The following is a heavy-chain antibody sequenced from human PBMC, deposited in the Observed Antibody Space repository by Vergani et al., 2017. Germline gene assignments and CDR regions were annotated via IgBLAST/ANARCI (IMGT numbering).Heavy chain of an antibody. D-gene: IGHD3-3*01. V-gene: IGHV1-18*01. Sequence: QVQLVQSGAEVKKPGASVKVSCKASGYTFTSYGISWVRQAPGQGLEWMGGISAYNGNTNYAQKLQGRVTMTTDTSTGTAYMELRSLRSDDTAVYYCARVNGHYDFWSGYSNIRYNWFDPWGQGTMVTVSS. CDR1: GYTFTSYG. J-gene: IGHJ5*02. CDR2: ISAYNGNT. CDR3: ARVNGHYDFWSGYSNIRYNWFDP.